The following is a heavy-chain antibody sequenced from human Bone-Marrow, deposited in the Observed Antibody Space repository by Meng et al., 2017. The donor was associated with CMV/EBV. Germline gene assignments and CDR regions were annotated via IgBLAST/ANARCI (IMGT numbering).Heavy chain of an antibody. CDR2: MNPNSDNT. CDR3: ASLAREWELPD. CDR1: GYTFTSYD. Sequence: ASVKVSCKASGYTFTSYDINWVRQATGQGLEWMGWMNPNSDNTGYAQKFQGRVTITRNTSISTAYMELRNLGSDDTAVYYCASLAREWELPDWGQGTLVTFSS. J-gene: IGHJ4*02. V-gene: IGHV1-8*03. D-gene: IGHD1-26*01.